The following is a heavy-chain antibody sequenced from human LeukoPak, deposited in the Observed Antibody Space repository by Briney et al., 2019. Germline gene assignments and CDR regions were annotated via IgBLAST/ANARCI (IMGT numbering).Heavy chain of an antibody. Sequence: GESLKISRKGSGYSFTSYWIGWVRQMPGKGLGWMGIIYPGDSDTRYSPSFQGQVTISADKSISTAYLQWSSLKASDTAMYYCARSGYDTYYYMDVWGKGTTVTVSS. CDR1: GYSFTSYW. V-gene: IGHV5-51*01. D-gene: IGHD5-12*01. J-gene: IGHJ6*03. CDR2: IYPGDSDT. CDR3: ARSGYDTYYYMDV.